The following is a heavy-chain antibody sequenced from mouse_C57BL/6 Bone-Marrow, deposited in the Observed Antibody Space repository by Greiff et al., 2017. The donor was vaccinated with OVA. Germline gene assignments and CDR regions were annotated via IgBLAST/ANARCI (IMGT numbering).Heavy chain of an antibody. D-gene: IGHD1-1*01. J-gene: IGHJ3*01. Sequence: VQLVESGAELVKPGASVKMSCKASGYTFTSYWITWVKQRPGQGLEWIGDIYPGSGSTNYNEKFKSKATLTVDTSSSTAYMQLSSLTSEDSAVYYCASYEGFAYWGQGTLVTVSA. CDR2: IYPGSGST. CDR3: ASYEGFAY. V-gene: IGHV1-55*01. CDR1: GYTFTSYW.